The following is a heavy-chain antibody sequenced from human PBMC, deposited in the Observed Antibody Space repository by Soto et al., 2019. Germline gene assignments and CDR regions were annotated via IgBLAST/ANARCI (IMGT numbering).Heavy chain of an antibody. V-gene: IGHV4-34*01. Sequence: SETLSLTCAVYGGSFSGYYWSWIRQPPGKGLEWIGEINHSGSTNYNPSLKSRVTISVDTSKNQFSLKLSSVTAADTAVYYCARGIALDYWGQGTLVTVSS. D-gene: IGHD6-13*01. CDR3: ARGIALDY. J-gene: IGHJ4*02. CDR2: INHSGST. CDR1: GGSFSGYY.